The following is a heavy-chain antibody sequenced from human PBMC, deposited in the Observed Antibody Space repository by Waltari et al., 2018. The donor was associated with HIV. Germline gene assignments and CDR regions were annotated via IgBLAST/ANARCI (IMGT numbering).Heavy chain of an antibody. D-gene: IGHD3-22*01. CDR1: GSAFTDYA. J-gene: IGHJ4*02. CDR2: ISGSGGST. CDR3: AKDDSTGSSGYYPFHY. V-gene: IGHV3-23*04. Sequence: EVQLVESGGGLVQPGGFMRLSCPDSGSAFTDYAINWVRQAPGTGLEWVSAISGSGGSTYYAASVKGRFTISRDNSKNTLYLQMNSLRDEDTALYYCAKDDSTGSSGYYPFHYWGQGTLITVSS.